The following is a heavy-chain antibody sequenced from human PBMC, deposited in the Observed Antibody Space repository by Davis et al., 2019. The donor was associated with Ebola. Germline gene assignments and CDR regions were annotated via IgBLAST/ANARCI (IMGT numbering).Heavy chain of an antibody. Sequence: AASVKVSCKASGGTFSSYAISWVRQAPGQGLEWMGGIIPIFGTANYAQKFQGRVTITADESTSTAYMELSSLSSEDTAGYYCAGGGGALGYWGQGTLVTVSS. J-gene: IGHJ4*02. V-gene: IGHV1-69*13. D-gene: IGHD1-26*01. CDR1: GGTFSSYA. CDR2: IIPIFGTA. CDR3: AGGGGALGY.